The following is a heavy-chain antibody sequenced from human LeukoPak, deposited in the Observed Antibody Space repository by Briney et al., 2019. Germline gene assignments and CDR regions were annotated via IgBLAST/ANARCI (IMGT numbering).Heavy chain of an antibody. Sequence: KSGGSLRLPCAASGFTFSNAWMSWVRQAPGKGLEWVGRIKSKTDGGTTDYAAPVKGRFTISRDDSKNTLYLQMNSLKTEDTAVYYCTTDDDPPPLDVWGKGTTVTVSS. D-gene: IGHD1-1*01. J-gene: IGHJ6*04. CDR3: TTDDDPPPLDV. V-gene: IGHV3-15*01. CDR2: IKSKTDGGTT. CDR1: GFTFSNAW.